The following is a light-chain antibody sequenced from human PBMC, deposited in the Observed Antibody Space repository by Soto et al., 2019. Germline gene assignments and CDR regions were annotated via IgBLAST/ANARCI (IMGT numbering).Light chain of an antibody. CDR3: CSYAGSYTPRV. V-gene: IGLV2-11*01. CDR1: SSDVGGYNY. Sequence: QSVLTQPRSVSGSPGQSVTISCTGTSSDVGGYNYVSWYQQHPGKASKLMIYDVSKRPSGVPDRFSGSKSGNTASLTISGLQAEDEADYYCCSYAGSYTPRVFGTGPKVTV. CDR2: DVS. J-gene: IGLJ1*01.